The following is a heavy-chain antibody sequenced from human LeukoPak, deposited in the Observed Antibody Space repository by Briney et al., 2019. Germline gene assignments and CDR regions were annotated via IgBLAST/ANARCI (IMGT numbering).Heavy chain of an antibody. CDR1: GFTFYSHG. V-gene: IGHV3-30*02. CDR2: IRYDGSDK. D-gene: IGHD6-13*01. Sequence: GGSLRPSCATSGFTFYSHGMHWVRQAPGKGLEWVTFIRYDGSDKYYVDSVKGRFTVSRDNSKNTLYLQLTSLTTEDTALYYCVNDHFNSSSWSPFDHWGQGTLVTVSS. J-gene: IGHJ4*02. CDR3: VNDHFNSSSWSPFDH.